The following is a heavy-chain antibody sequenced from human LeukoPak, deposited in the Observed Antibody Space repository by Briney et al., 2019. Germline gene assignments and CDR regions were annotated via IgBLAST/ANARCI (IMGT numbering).Heavy chain of an antibody. V-gene: IGHV3-30-3*01. J-gene: IGHJ4*02. D-gene: IGHD2-15*01. CDR1: GFTFSDSA. CDR2: ISYDGINE. Sequence: GGSLRLSCAASGFTFSDSAMHWVRQAPGKGLEWVAVISYDGINEYYADSVKGRFTISRDNSKNTLYLQMNSLRAEDTAVYFCARSFVAVAAPYYFDYWGQGTLVTVSS. CDR3: ARSFVAVAAPYYFDY.